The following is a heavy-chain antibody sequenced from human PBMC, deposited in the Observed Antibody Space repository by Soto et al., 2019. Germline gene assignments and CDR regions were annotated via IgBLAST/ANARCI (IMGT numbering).Heavy chain of an antibody. Sequence: SVKVSCKASGGTFSSYAISWVRQAPGQGLEWMGGIIPIFGTANYAQKFQGRVTIAADESTSTAYMELSSLRSEDTAVYYCARDSRDIVVVVAASYGMDVWGQGTTVTVSS. D-gene: IGHD2-15*01. V-gene: IGHV1-69*13. J-gene: IGHJ6*02. CDR2: IIPIFGTA. CDR1: GGTFSSYA. CDR3: ARDSRDIVVVVAASYGMDV.